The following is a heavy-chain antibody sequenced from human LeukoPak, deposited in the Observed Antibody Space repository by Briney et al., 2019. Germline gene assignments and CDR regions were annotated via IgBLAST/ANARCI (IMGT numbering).Heavy chain of an antibody. CDR3: SRSQFDY. CDR1: GFPFSSYW. V-gene: IGHV3-74*03. CDR2: ISGDGTIK. Sequence: GGSLRLSCEPSGFPFSSYWMLWVRQAPGKGLVWVSRISGDGTIKTYADFVRGRFTISRDNTKNILYLQMNSLKVEDTATYVCSRSQFDYWGQGILVTVSS. J-gene: IGHJ4*02.